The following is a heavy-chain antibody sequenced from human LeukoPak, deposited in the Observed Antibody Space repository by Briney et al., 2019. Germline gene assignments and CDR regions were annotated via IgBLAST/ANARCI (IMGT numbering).Heavy chain of an antibody. J-gene: IGHJ5*02. Sequence: SGPTLVKPTQTLTLTCAFSGFSLATNGVRVGWIRQPPGKALEWLALISWDDNKYYSPSLESRLTIAKDTSKTQVVLVMTDMDPVDTATYYCSRRIVGGVDFFDPWGLGVLVTVSS. CDR2: ISWDDNK. CDR1: GFSLATNGVR. D-gene: IGHD2-8*02. CDR3: SRRIVGGVDFFDP. V-gene: IGHV2-5*02.